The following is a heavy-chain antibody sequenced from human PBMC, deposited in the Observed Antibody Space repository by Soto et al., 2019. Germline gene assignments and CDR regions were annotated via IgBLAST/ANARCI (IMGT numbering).Heavy chain of an antibody. CDR3: ARYLSTKFAPLHFDY. CDR2: IYYSGST. V-gene: IGHV4-59*08. Sequence: QVQLQESGPGLVKPSETLSLTCTVSGGSISSYYWSWIRQPPGKGLEWIAYIYYSGSTEYNPSLKSRVFRSVDTSKNQFSLELGSVTAADTAVYYCARYLSTKFAPLHFDYWGQGTLVIVSS. CDR1: GGSISSYY. D-gene: IGHD1-1*01. J-gene: IGHJ4*02.